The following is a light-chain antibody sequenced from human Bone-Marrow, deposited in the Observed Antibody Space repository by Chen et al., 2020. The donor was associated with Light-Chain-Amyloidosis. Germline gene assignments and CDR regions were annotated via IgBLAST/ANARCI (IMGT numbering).Light chain of an antibody. Sequence: EIVLTQSPATLSLSPGDRATLSCRASQSVRSYLAWYQQKPGQAPRLLIYDASNRATCTPARFSGSGSGTDFTLTISSLEPEDFAVYYCHQRSAWPLTFGGGTKVEIK. J-gene: IGKJ4*01. CDR3: HQRSAWPLT. CDR1: QSVRSY. CDR2: DAS. V-gene: IGKV3-11*01.